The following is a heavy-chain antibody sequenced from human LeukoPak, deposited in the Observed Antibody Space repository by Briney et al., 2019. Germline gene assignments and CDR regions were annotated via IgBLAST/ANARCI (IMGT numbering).Heavy chain of an antibody. CDR1: GLTVSSNH. D-gene: IGHD6-13*01. V-gene: IGHV3-53*01. J-gene: IGHJ4*02. Sequence: SGGSLRLSCAASGLTVSSNHMAWVRQAPGKGLEWVSVIYTGGITYYADSVQGRFTISRDNSKNTLYLQMNSLRVEDTALYYCARDHAAAGGGLDYWGQGTQVMVSS. CDR3: ARDHAAAGGGLDY. CDR2: IYTGGIT.